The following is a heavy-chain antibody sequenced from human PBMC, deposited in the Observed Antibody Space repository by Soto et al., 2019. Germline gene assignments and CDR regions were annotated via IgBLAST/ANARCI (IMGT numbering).Heavy chain of an antibody. J-gene: IGHJ6*02. CDR2: ISYDGSNK. CDR1: GFTFSSYG. Sequence: GGSLRLSCAASGFTFSSYGMHWVRQAPGKGLEWVAVISYDGSNKYYADSVKGRFTISRDNSKNTLYLQMNSLRAEDTAVYYCAKDFGYIYGYYYYGMDVWGQGTTVTVSS. D-gene: IGHD5-18*01. V-gene: IGHV3-30*18. CDR3: AKDFGYIYGYYYYGMDV.